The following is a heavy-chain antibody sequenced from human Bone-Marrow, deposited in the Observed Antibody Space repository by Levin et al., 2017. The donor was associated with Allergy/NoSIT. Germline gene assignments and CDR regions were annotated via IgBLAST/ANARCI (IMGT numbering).Heavy chain of an antibody. CDR1: GFTFSNYW. J-gene: IGHJ3*01. CDR2: IDQAGSHT. CDR3: ARKVRGGSANDAYDV. D-gene: IGHD2-15*01. Sequence: GGSLRLSCAATGFTFSNYWMTWVRQTPGRGLEWVANIDQAGSHTYYVDSVKGRFSISRDNSKNSVDLQMNYLRADDTAVYYCARKVRGGSANDAYDVWGHGRMVT. V-gene: IGHV3-7*03.